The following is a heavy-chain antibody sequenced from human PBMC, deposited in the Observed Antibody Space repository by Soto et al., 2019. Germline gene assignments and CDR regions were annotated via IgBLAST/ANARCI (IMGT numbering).Heavy chain of an antibody. Sequence: PGGSLRFSCAASGFTFGDYVMHWVRQAPGKGLEWVASVNCNGRTTLYAAAVNGRFSVTRDNGKNSLYLEMTSLRPNDTALYFCPKAREYNYALDHWGQGILVTVSS. CDR3: PKAREYNYALDH. CDR1: GFTFGDYV. V-gene: IGHV3-9*01. CDR2: VNCNGRTT. D-gene: IGHD2-2*01. J-gene: IGHJ4*02.